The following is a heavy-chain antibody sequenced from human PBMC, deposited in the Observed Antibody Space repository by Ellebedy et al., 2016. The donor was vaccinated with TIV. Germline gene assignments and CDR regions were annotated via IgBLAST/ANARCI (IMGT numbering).Heavy chain of an antibody. CDR3: ASYDWNRVDY. V-gene: IGHV3-43*01. Sequence: GESLKISCSGSGFRFDDYTLHWVRQVPGMGPEWISLIRWDGIDPYYAESVKGRFSVSRDNAKNTVYLQLNSLRAEDTAVYYCASYDWNRVDYWGQGTLVTVSA. CDR1: GFRFDDYT. D-gene: IGHD1-20*01. CDR2: IRWDGIDP. J-gene: IGHJ4*02.